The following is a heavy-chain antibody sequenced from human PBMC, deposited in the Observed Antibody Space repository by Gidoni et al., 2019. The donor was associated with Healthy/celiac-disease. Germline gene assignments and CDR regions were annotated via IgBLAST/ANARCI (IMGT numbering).Heavy chain of an antibody. V-gene: IGHV4-61*02. CDR1: GGSISRGSYY. D-gene: IGHD4-17*01. Sequence: QVQLQESGPGLVKPSQTLSITCPVPGGSISRGSYYWRWIRPPAGKGLEWIGRIYTSGSTNSNPSLESRVTISVDTSKNQFSLKLSSVTAADTAVYYCARGDDYGDYDYWGQGTLVTVSS. CDR2: IYTSGST. J-gene: IGHJ4*02. CDR3: ARGDDYGDYDY.